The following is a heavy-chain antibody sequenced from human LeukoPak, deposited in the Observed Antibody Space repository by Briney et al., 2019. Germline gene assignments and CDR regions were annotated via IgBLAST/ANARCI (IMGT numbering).Heavy chain of an antibody. Sequence: SETLSLTCTVSGGSISSSSYYWSWIRQPAGKGLEWIGHIYSSGNTKYNPSLKSRLTMSIDSSKNQFSLILTSVTAADTAVYYCARVALITIHENDAFDIWGQGTVVTVSS. V-gene: IGHV4-61*09. J-gene: IGHJ3*02. CDR3: ARVALITIHENDAFDI. D-gene: IGHD3-3*01. CDR1: GGSISSSSYY. CDR2: IYSSGNT.